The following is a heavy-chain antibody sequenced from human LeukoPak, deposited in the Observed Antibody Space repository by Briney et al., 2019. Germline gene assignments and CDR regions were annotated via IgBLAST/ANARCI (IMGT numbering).Heavy chain of an antibody. CDR3: ARDPLLSGDAFDI. Sequence: SETLSLTCTVSGYSISSGYYWGWIRQPPGKGLEWIGSIYHSGSTYYNPSLKSRVTISVDTSKNQFSLKLSSVTAADTAVYYCARDPLLSGDAFDIWGQGTMVTVSS. J-gene: IGHJ3*02. D-gene: IGHD3-10*01. V-gene: IGHV4-38-2*02. CDR2: IYHSGST. CDR1: GYSISSGYY.